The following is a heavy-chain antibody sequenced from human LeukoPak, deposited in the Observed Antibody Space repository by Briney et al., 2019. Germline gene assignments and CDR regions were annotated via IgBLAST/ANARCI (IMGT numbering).Heavy chain of an antibody. Sequence: GGSLRLSCAASGFTFSSHARNWVRQAPGKGLEWMAVISYDGSTQYYADSVKGRFTISRDNSKNTVYLQMNSLRAEDTAVYFCARLTSRSGFDYWGQGTLVTVSS. V-gene: IGHV3-30*01. D-gene: IGHD3-9*01. CDR1: GFTFSSHA. J-gene: IGHJ4*02. CDR2: ISYDGSTQ. CDR3: ARLTSRSGFDY.